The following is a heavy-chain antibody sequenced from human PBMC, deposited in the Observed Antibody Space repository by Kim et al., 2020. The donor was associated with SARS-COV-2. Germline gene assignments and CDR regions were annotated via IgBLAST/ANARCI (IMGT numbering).Heavy chain of an antibody. D-gene: IGHD3-16*01. CDR3: ARDTSFYFDY. Sequence: TSYGQKFQGRVTMTRETSTSTVYMELSSLRSEDTAVYYCARDTSFYFDYWGQGTLVTVSS. CDR2: T. V-gene: IGHV1-46*01. J-gene: IGHJ4*02.